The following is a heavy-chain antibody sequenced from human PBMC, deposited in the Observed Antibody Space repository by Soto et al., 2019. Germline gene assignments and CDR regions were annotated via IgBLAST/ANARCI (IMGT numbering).Heavy chain of an antibody. J-gene: IGHJ3*02. CDR1: GGTFSSYA. D-gene: IGHD4-17*01. Sequence: ASVKVSCKASGGTFSSYAISWVRQAPGQGLEWMGGIIPILGIANYAQKFQGRVTITADKSTSTAYMELSSLRSEDTAVYYWASHRGDYDAFDIWGQGTMVTVSS. V-gene: IGHV1-69*10. CDR2: IIPILGIA. CDR3: ASHRGDYDAFDI.